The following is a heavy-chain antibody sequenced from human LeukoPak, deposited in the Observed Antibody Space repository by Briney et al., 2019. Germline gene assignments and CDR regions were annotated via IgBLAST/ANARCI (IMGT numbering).Heavy chain of an antibody. J-gene: IGHJ4*02. CDR2: ISGSGGST. D-gene: IGHD4-17*01. V-gene: IGHV3-23*01. CDR1: GFTFSSYA. Sequence: EGSLRLSCAASGFTFSSYAMSWVRQAPGKGREWVSAISGSGGSTYYADSVKGRFTISRDNSKNTLYLQMNSLRAEDTAVYYCAKARDGDTGDFDYWGQGTLVTVSS. CDR3: AKARDGDTGDFDY.